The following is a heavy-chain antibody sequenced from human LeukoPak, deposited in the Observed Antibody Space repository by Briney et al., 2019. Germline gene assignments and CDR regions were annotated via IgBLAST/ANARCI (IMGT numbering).Heavy chain of an antibody. V-gene: IGHV4-34*01. CDR2: INHSGST. Sequence: SETLSLTCAVYGGSFSGYYWSWIRQPPGKGLEWIGEINHSGSTNYNPSLKSRVTISVDTSKNQFSLKLSSVTAADTAVYYCASLGLYSSSWLEPWGQGTLVTVSS. J-gene: IGHJ5*02. CDR1: GGSFSGYY. D-gene: IGHD6-13*01. CDR3: ASLGLYSSSWLEP.